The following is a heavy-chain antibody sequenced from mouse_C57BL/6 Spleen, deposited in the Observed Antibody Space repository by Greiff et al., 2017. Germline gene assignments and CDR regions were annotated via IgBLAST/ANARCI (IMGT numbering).Heavy chain of an antibody. CDR2: IHPRSGNT. CDR1: GYTFTSYG. Sequence: VQLQESGAELARPGASVKLSCKASGYTFTSYGISWVKQRTGQGLEWIGEIHPRSGNTYYNEKFKGKATLTADKSSITAYLELRSLTSEDSAVYFCANEDDYDVWGTGTTVTVSS. J-gene: IGHJ1*03. CDR3: ANEDDYDV. D-gene: IGHD2-4*01. V-gene: IGHV1-81*01.